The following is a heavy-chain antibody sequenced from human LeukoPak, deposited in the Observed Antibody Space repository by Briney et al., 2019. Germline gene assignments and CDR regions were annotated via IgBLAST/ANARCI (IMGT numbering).Heavy chain of an antibody. CDR3: ATIFDY. J-gene: IGHJ4*02. CDR2: INGDGSRT. V-gene: IGHV3-74*01. CDR1: GFTFINYW. Sequence: GGSLRLSCAASGFTFINYWMHWVRQSPGKGLLWVSTINGDGSRTFYADSVKGRFTIPRDNAKNTLYLQMNSLRDEDTAVYYCATIFDYWGQGSLVTVSS.